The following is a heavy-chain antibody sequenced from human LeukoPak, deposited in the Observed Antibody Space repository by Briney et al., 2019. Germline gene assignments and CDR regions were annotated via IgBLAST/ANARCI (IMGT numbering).Heavy chain of an antibody. J-gene: IGHJ4*02. CDR3: ARGEGLGTTNGGYYFAY. V-gene: IGHV3-7*01. D-gene: IGHD1-26*01. CDR2: IKQDGSDK. Sequence: PGGSLRLSCATSGFTFSNYWMSWVRRAPGKGLEWVANIKQDGSDKYYVDSVEGRFTISRDNAKNSLYLQMNTLRAEDTAVYYCARGEGLGTTNGGYYFAYWGQGSLVIVSS. CDR1: GFTFSNYW.